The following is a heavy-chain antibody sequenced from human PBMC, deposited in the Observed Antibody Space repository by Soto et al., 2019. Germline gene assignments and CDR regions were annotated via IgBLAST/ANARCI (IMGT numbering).Heavy chain of an antibody. D-gene: IGHD6-13*01. Sequence: EVQLVESGGGLVQPGGSLRLSCAASGFTFSSYWMSWVRQAPGKGLEWVANIKQDGSEKYYVDSVKGRFTISRDNAKNSLYLQMNSLRAEDTAVYYCARVGLRAAAALGGYWDDYWGQGTLVTVSS. V-gene: IGHV3-7*01. CDR3: ARVGLRAAAALGGYWDDY. J-gene: IGHJ4*02. CDR1: GFTFSSYW. CDR2: IKQDGSEK.